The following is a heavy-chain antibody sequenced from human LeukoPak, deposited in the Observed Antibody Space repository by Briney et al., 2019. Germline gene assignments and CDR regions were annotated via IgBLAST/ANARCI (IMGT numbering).Heavy chain of an antibody. CDR1: GDSVSSNSS. CDR3: ARGGQGDGYSADEAFDI. J-gene: IGHJ3*02. V-gene: IGHV6-1*01. Sequence: SQTLSLTCAISGDSVSSNSSWNWIRQSPSRGLEWLGRTYYRSKWYNDYVVSVKSRININPDTSKNQFSLQLNSVTPEDTAVYYCARGGQGDGYSADEAFDIWGQRTMVTVS. CDR2: TYYRSKWYN. D-gene: IGHD5-18*01.